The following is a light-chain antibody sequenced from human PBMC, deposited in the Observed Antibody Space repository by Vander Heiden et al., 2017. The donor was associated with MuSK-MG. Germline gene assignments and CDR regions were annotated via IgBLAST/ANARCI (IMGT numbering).Light chain of an antibody. CDR1: SSDVGGYNY. J-gene: IGLJ2*01. CDR3: SSYTRSTTRVI. CDR2: DVT. V-gene: IGLV2-14*01. Sequence: QSALTQPASVSGSPGQSITISCTGTSSDVGGYNYVSWYQQHPGKVPKLMIYDVTNRPSGVSNRFSGSKSGNTASLTISGLQAEDEADYYCSSYTRSTTRVIFGGGTKLTGL.